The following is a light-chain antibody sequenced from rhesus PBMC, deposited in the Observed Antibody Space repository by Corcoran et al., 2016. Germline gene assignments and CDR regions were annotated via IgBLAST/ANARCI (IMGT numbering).Light chain of an antibody. V-gene: IGKV1-25*01. CDR3: QHGYGILYS. CDR1: QGISNN. J-gene: IGKJ2*01. Sequence: DIQMTQSPSSLSASLGDRVTITCRASQGISNNLAWYQQKQGKVPKLLIYNASTLQSGIPSRFSGSGSWTEFTLTISSLQPEEFATYYCQHGYGILYSFGQGTKVEIK. CDR2: NAS.